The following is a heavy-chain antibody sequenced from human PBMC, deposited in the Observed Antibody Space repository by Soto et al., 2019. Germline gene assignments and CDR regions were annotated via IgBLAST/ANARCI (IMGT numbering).Heavy chain of an antibody. V-gene: IGHV3-23*01. CDR1: GLSFSSYA. D-gene: IGHD2-15*01. CDR3: AKDLAVGYCSGGSCHPFDY. J-gene: IGHJ4*02. Sequence: GGSLRLSCAASGLSFSSYAMSWVHQAPGKGLEWVSAISGGGGSTYYADSVKGRFAISRDNSKNTLYLQMNSLRAEDTAVYFCAKDLAVGYCSGGSCHPFDYWGQGTQVTSPQ. CDR2: ISGGGGST.